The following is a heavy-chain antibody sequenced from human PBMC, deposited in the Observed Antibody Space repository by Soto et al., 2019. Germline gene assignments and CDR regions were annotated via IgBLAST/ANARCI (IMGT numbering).Heavy chain of an antibody. CDR2: INPNSGGT. CDR1: GYTFTGYY. D-gene: IGHD2-21*01. Sequence: ASVKVSCKASGYTFTGYYMHWVRQAPGQGLEWMGWINPNSGGTNYAQKFQGRVTMTRDTSTSTAYMELRSLRSDDTAIYYCARVVDVRPATYSGMDVWGPGTRVTVS. J-gene: IGHJ6*02. CDR3: ARVVDVRPATYSGMDV. V-gene: IGHV1-2*02.